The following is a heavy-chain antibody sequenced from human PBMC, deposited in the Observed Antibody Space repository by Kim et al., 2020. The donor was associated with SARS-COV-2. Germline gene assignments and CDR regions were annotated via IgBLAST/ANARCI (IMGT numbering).Heavy chain of an antibody. CDR2: IIPIFGTA. J-gene: IGHJ5*02. Sequence: SVKVSCKASGGTFSSYAISWVRQAPGQGLEWMGGIIPIFGTANYAQKFQGRVTITADESTSTAYMELSSLRSEDTAVYYCARSVALLLWFGEGWFDPWGQGTLVTVSS. V-gene: IGHV1-69*13. D-gene: IGHD3-10*01. CDR1: GGTFSSYA. CDR3: ARSVALLLWFGEGWFDP.